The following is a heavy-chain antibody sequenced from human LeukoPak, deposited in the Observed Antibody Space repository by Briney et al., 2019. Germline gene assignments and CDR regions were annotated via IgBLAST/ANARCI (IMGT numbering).Heavy chain of an antibody. CDR3: ARGAGYCSSTGCYGSDWFDS. CDR1: GFTFSNYA. V-gene: IGHV3-64*01. CDR2: ISSNGGST. J-gene: IGHJ5*01. D-gene: IGHD2-2*01. Sequence: GGSLRLSCAASGFTFSNYAMHWVRQAPGKGLEYVSAISSNGGSTYYANSLKGRFTISRDNAKNSLYLQMNSLRAEDTAVYYCARGAGYCSSTGCYGSDWFDSWGQGALVTVSS.